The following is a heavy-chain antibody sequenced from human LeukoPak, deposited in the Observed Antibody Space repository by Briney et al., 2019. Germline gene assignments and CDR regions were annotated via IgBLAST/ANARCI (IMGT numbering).Heavy chain of an antibody. J-gene: IGHJ4*02. CDR1: GLTFSDYW. V-gene: IGHV3-48*03. CDR3: ATNHPNGGGGRYFDWSPID. D-gene: IGHD3-9*01. Sequence: GGSLRLSCAASGLTFSDYWMTWVRQAPGKGLEWVSFIGRSGSTIYYADSVKGRFTCSRDNAKNSLHLQMNSLRAEDTAVYYCATNHPNGGGGRYFDWSPIDWGQGTLVTVSS. CDR2: IGRSGSTI.